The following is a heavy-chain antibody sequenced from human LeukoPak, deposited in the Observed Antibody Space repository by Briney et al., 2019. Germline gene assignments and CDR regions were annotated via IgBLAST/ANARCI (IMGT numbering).Heavy chain of an antibody. CDR3: ARAQRSSYAFDI. Sequence: GASVKVSCKASGGTFSSYAISWVRQAPGQGLEWMGGIIPIFGTANYAQKFQGRVTMTRNTSISTAYMELSSLRSEDTAVYYCARAQRSSYAFDIWGQGTMVTVSS. V-gene: IGHV1-69*05. CDR2: IIPIFGTA. J-gene: IGHJ3*02. CDR1: GGTFSSYA.